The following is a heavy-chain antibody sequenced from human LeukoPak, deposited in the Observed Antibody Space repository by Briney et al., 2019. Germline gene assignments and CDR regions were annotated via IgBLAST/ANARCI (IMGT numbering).Heavy chain of an antibody. D-gene: IGHD2/OR15-2a*01. Sequence: GGSLRLSCAASGFTISSYDMHWVRQDTRKGLEWVSGIGSGGDTHYPDSVKGRFTISRENAKNSLYLQMNSLRAGDTAVYYCARGGAYFMDVWGQGTTVTVSS. CDR1: GFTISSYD. J-gene: IGHJ6*02. CDR3: ARGGAYFMDV. CDR2: IGSGGDT. V-gene: IGHV3-13*04.